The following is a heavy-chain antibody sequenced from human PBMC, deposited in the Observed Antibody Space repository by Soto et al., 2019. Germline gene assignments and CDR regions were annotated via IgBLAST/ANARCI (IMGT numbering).Heavy chain of an antibody. CDR3: ARGNPIGSDYRDPFDY. CDR1: GFTVCNNY. Sequence: PGGSLRLSCVATGFTVCNNYMSWVRQAPGKGLEWVSVIYSGGATHYADSVKGRFIISRDNFKNTLYLQMSSLRAEDTAVYFCARGNPIGSDYRDPFDYWGQGTLVTVSS. J-gene: IGHJ4*02. D-gene: IGHD1-26*01. CDR2: IYSGGAT. V-gene: IGHV3-66*01.